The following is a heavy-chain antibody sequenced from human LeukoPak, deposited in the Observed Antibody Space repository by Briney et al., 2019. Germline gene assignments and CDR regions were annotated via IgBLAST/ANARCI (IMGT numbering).Heavy chain of an antibody. CDR3: ARRTLTGSQDAFDI. D-gene: IGHD3-9*01. CDR2: IYPGDSDT. J-gene: IGHJ3*02. CDR1: EYSFTSYW. Sequence: KTGESLKISCKGSEYSFTSYWIGWVCQMPGKGLEWMGIIYPGDSDTRYSPSFQGQVTISADKSISTAYLQWSSLKASDTAMYYCARRTLTGSQDAFDIWGQGTMVTVSS. V-gene: IGHV5-51*01.